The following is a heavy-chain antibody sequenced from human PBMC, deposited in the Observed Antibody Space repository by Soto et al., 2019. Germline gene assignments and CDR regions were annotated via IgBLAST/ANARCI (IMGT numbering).Heavy chain of an antibody. D-gene: IGHD6-13*01. V-gene: IGHV3-49*04. Sequence: PGGSLRLSCSASGFVFGDYALTWVRQAPGKGLEWVGVVRSETYGGSTEYAASGRGRFRIARDESESIAHLQMTGMKTEDTAVYYCTRGRGTSGWYADYWGKGILVTV. J-gene: IGHJ4*02. CDR1: GFVFGDYA. CDR3: TRGRGTSGWYADY. CDR2: VRSETYGGST.